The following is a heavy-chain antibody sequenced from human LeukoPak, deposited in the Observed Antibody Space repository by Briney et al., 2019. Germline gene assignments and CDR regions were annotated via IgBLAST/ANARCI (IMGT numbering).Heavy chain of an antibody. J-gene: IGHJ3*02. Sequence: ASVKVSCKASGYTFTSYGISWVRQAPGQGLEWMGWISAYNGNTNYAQKLQGRVTMTTDTSTSTAYMELRSLRSDDTAVYYCARVSFSTGASAFDIWGQGTMVTVSS. D-gene: IGHD7-27*01. CDR1: GYTFTSYG. CDR3: ARVSFSTGASAFDI. V-gene: IGHV1-18*01. CDR2: ISAYNGNT.